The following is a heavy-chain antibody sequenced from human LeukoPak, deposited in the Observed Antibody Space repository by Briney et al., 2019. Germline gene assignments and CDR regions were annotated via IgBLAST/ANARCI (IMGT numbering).Heavy chain of an antibody. D-gene: IGHD2-15*01. CDR3: VRFSPSGQNVDF. CDR2: VFS. Sequence: SETLSLTCTVSGASVSSPSFGGVWIRLPPGKGLEWIGTVFSNNPSLKSRVSISVDTSKNEFSLKVTSVTAADTAVYHCVRFSPSGQNVDFWGQGTLVTVSP. CDR1: GASVSSPSFG. V-gene: IGHV4-39*01. J-gene: IGHJ4*02.